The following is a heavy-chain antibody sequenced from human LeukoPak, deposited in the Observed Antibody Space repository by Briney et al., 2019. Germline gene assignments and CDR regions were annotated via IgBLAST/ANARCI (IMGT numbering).Heavy chain of an antibody. J-gene: IGHJ4*02. V-gene: IGHV3-11*01. CDR2: ISNDGGTM. D-gene: IGHD6-13*01. CDR1: GLSLRDYY. CDR3: ARGGEHGSS. Sequence: PGGSLRLSCAGSGLSLRDYYMNWIRQAPGKGLEWVAYISNDGGTMAYADSVRRRFTISRDNAKNSLFLQMDSLRVEDTAVYYCARGGEHGSSWGQGTLVAVSS.